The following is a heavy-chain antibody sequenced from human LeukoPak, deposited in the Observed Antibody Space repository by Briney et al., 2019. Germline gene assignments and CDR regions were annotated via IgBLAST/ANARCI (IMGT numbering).Heavy chain of an antibody. J-gene: IGHJ6*02. CDR2: IYYSGST. Sequence: SESLSLACTVAGGSISSYYGGWIRQTPGRGRGWIGYIYYSGSTNYNPSLKSRVTISVDTPKNQFSLKLSSVTAADTAVYFCARKPPSGPGYYYSYGMDVWGQGTTVTVSS. CDR1: GGSISSYY. CDR3: ARKPPSGPGYYYSYGMDV. V-gene: IGHV4-59*08.